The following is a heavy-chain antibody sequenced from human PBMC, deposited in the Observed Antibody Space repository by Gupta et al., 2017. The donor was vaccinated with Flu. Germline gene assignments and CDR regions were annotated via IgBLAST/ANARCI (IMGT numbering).Heavy chain of an antibody. CDR3: ARGRGSYPRYYFDY. V-gene: IGHV3-20*03. CDR2: INWNGGST. D-gene: IGHD1-26*01. Sequence: QVPGKGLEWVSGINWNGGSTGYADSVKGRFTISRDNAKNSLYLQMNSLRAEDTALYYCARGRGSYPRYYFDYWGQGTLVTVSS. J-gene: IGHJ4*02.